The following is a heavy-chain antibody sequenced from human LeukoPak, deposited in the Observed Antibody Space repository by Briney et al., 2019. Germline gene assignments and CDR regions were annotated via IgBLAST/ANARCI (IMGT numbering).Heavy chain of an antibody. CDR3: AKDYNGYDSY. D-gene: IGHD5-12*01. V-gene: IGHV3-23*01. Sequence: GGSLRLSCAASGFTFSTYAMNWVRQAPGKGLEWVSTISASGGSTYYADSVQGRFTISRDNSKNTLYLQMNSLRAEDTALCYCAKDYNGYDSYWGQGTLVTVSS. J-gene: IGHJ4*02. CDR1: GFTFSTYA. CDR2: ISASGGST.